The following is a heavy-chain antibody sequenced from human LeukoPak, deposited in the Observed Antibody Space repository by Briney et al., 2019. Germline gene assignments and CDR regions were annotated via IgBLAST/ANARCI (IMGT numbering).Heavy chain of an antibody. CDR1: GFTFSSYG. J-gene: IGHJ3*02. CDR3: AKDQGQWLVRKTFDI. V-gene: IGHV3-30*18. D-gene: IGHD6-19*01. CDR2: ISYDGSNK. Sequence: QPGRSLRLSCAASGFTFSSYGMHLVRQAPGMGLEWVAVISYDGSNKYYADSVKGRFTISRDNSKNTLYLQMNSLRAEDTAVYYCAKDQGQWLVRKTFDIWGQGTMVTVSS.